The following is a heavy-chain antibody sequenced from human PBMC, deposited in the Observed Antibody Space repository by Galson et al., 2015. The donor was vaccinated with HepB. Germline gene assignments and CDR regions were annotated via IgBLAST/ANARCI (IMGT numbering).Heavy chain of an antibody. Sequence: SLRLSCAASGFTFSSFGMNWVRQAPGKGLEWVAVIWYDGSEKFYADSIKGRFTMSRDNSKNMLYLQMNRLRAEDTAVYFCAKGVGASYSRALLFDYWGQGSLVTVSS. J-gene: IGHJ4*02. V-gene: IGHV3-33*06. CDR1: GFTFSSFG. CDR3: AKGVGASYSRALLFDY. D-gene: IGHD6-13*01. CDR2: IWYDGSEK.